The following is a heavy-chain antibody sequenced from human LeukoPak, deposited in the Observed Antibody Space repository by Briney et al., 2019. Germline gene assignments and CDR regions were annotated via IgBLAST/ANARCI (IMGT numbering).Heavy chain of an antibody. CDR3: SRDAGDGSGMNDAFDS. D-gene: IGHD3-10*01. CDR1: RYTLSSYS. CDR2: ISAYNGKT. V-gene: IGHV1-18*01. Sequence: EASLKVSCKASRYTLSSYSISCVRQAPGQGLEWMGWISAYNGKTNYAQKLQGRVTITTDTSTSTAYMELRSLRSDDAAVYYLSRDAGDGSGMNDAFDSWGQGTMVTVSS. J-gene: IGHJ3*02.